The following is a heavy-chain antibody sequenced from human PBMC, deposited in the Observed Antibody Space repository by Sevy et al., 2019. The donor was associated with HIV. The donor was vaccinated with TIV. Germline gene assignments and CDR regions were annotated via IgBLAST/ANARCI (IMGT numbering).Heavy chain of an antibody. V-gene: IGHV3-7*01. D-gene: IGHD6-19*01. Sequence: GGSLRLSCAASGFTFSSYWMSWVRQAPGKGLEWVANIKQDGSEKYYVDSVKGRFTISRDNTKNSLYLQMNSLRAEDTAVYYCARDHSSGRLWYYYYMDVWGKGTTVTVSS. CDR1: GFTFSSYW. CDR2: IKQDGSEK. CDR3: ARDHSSGRLWYYYYMDV. J-gene: IGHJ6*03.